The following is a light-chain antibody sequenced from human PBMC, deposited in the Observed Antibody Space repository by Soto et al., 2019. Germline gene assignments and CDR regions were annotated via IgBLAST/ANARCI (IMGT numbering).Light chain of an antibody. J-gene: IGLJ1*01. Sequence: QSALTQPASVSGSPGQSITISCTGTSSDLGRYNYVSWYQHHPGKAPKRIIYDVTTRPSGVSNRFSGCKSGNTDSLSISGLQAEDEADYYCRSYTPRSILDVFGTGTKVTVL. CDR2: DVT. CDR3: RSYTPRSILDV. CDR1: SSDLGRYNY. V-gene: IGLV2-14*03.